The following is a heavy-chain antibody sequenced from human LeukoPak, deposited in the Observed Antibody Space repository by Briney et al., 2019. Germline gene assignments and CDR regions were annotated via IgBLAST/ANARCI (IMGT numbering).Heavy chain of an antibody. J-gene: IGHJ4*02. V-gene: IGHV4-31*03. CDR3: ARQGSSTSEFDY. CDR1: GGSISSGGYY. Sequence: SETLSLTCTVSGGSISSGGYYWSWIRQHPGKGLEWIGYIYYSGSTYYNPSLKSRVTISVDTSKNQFSLKLSSVTAADTAVYYCARQGSSTSEFDYWGQGPLVTVSS. CDR2: IYYSGST. D-gene: IGHD2-2*01.